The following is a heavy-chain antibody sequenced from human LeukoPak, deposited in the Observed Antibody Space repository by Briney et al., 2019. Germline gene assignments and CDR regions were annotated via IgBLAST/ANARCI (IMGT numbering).Heavy chain of an antibody. CDR2: IWYDGTDT. Sequence: GGSLRLSCVASGFTFSRFNMHWVRQAPGKGLEWVALIWYDGTDTYYADSVKGRFTISRDDSKNTVYLQMNSLRAEDTALYYCARDGPRAFDYWGQGTLVTVSS. CDR3: ARDGPRAFDY. CDR1: GFTFSRFN. J-gene: IGHJ4*02. V-gene: IGHV3-33*01.